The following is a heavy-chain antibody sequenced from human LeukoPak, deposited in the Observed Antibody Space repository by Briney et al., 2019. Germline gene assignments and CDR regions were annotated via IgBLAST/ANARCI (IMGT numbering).Heavy chain of an antibody. Sequence: PSETLSLTCTVSGGSISSGDYYWSWIRQPPGKGLEWIGYIYYSGSTYYNSSLKSRVTISADTSKDQFSLKLSSVTAADTAVYYCARGRDFWAGYGSFDYWGQGTLVTVSP. V-gene: IGHV4-30-4*01. D-gene: IGHD3/OR15-3a*01. CDR3: ARGRDFWAGYGSFDY. CDR2: IYYSGST. CDR1: GGSISSGDYY. J-gene: IGHJ4*02.